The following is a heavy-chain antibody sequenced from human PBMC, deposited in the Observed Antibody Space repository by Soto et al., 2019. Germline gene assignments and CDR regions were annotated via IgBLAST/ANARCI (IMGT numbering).Heavy chain of an antibody. Sequence: QVQLRESGPGLVKPSQTLSLTCTVSGGSINSGGYYWNWIRQHPGKGLEWIGYMYYSGSTYYNPFLRGRVIISADTFENHFSRKLSSGTAADTAVYFCARGYRQSGYSSSWVFDYWGQGTLVNVSS. CDR2: MYYSGST. J-gene: IGHJ4*02. CDR3: ARGYRQSGYSSSWVFDY. D-gene: IGHD6-13*01. CDR1: GGSINSGGYY. V-gene: IGHV4-31*03.